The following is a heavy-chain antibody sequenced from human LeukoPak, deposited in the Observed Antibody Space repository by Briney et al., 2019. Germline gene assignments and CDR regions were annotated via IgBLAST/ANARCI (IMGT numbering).Heavy chain of an antibody. J-gene: IGHJ4*02. CDR1: GYTFTSYG. D-gene: IGHD3-10*01. CDR2: ISAYNGNT. CDR3: ARGLYYYGSGIFDY. V-gene: IGHV1-18*01. Sequence: ASVKVPCKASGYTFTSYGISWVRQAPGQGLEWMGWISAYNGNTNYAQKLQGRVTMTTDTSTSTAYMELRSLRSDDTAVYYCARGLYYYGSGIFDYWGQGTLVTVSS.